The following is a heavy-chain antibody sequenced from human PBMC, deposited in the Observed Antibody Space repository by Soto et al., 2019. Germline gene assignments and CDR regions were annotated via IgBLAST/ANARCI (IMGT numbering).Heavy chain of an antibody. CDR3: ARGKAATNRLYYFDY. Sequence: PSETLSLTCAVSGGSISSSNWWSWVRQPPGKGLEWIGEIYHSGSTNYNPPLKSRVTISVDKSKNQFSLKLSSVTAADTAVYYCARGKAATNRLYYFDYWGQGTLVTVSS. CDR2: IYHSGST. CDR1: GGSISSSNW. D-gene: IGHD6-6*01. V-gene: IGHV4-4*02. J-gene: IGHJ4*02.